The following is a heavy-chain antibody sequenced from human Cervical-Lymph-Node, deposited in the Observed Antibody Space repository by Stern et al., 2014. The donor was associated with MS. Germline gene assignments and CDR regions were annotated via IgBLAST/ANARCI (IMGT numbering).Heavy chain of an antibody. V-gene: IGHV3-53*01. CDR3: ARDTSSPERSDW. D-gene: IGHD1-1*01. CDR2: ITNVGST. Sequence: EVQLVESGGGVIQPGGSLRLSCTASGFTVRRDYMTWVRQAPGKGLEWGSIITNVGSTFYTDSVKGRFTISRDDSKNTVYLHMTSLRAEDTAMYYCARDTSSPERSDWWGQGTLVTVSS. CDR1: GFTVRRDY. J-gene: IGHJ4*02.